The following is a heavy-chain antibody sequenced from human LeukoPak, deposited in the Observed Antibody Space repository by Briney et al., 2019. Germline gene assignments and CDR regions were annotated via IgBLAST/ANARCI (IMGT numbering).Heavy chain of an antibody. J-gene: IGHJ1*01. CDR3: ARGRAGYNYGYEYFQH. D-gene: IGHD5-24*01. V-gene: IGHV4-59*01. CDR1: GGSISSYY. CDR2: IYYSGST. Sequence: PSETLSLTCTVSGGSISSYYWSWIRQPPGKGLEWIGYIYYSGSTNYNPSLKSRVTISVDTSKNQFSLKLSSLTAADTAVYYCARGRAGYNYGYEYFQHWGQGTLVTVSS.